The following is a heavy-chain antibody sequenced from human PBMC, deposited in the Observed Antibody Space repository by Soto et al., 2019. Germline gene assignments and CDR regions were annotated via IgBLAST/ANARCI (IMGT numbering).Heavy chain of an antibody. CDR2: ISSSGGST. CDR3: AKAKSTPPYYFDH. J-gene: IGHJ4*02. CDR1: GFTFSSYA. V-gene: IGHV3-23*01. Sequence: GGSLRLSCAASGFTFSSYAMSWVRQAPGKGLEWVSGISSSGGSTYYADSVKGRFTISRDNSKNTLYLQMNSLRAEDTAVYYCAKAKSTPPYYFDHWGQGTLVTVSS.